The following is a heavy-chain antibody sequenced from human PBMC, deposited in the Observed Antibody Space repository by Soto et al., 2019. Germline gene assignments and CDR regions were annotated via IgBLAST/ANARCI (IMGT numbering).Heavy chain of an antibody. CDR2: IHYTGIT. D-gene: IGHD5-12*01. CDR1: GVSISSSY. CDR3: ARLPSIVATDDYFDY. V-gene: IGHV4-59*08. J-gene: IGHJ4*02. Sequence: PSETLSLTCTVSGVSISSSYWSWIRQSPGKGLEWIAYIHYTGITKYNPSLQSRVTISVDTSKNQFSLNLSSVTAADTAVYYCARLPSIVATDDYFDYWGQGTLVTVSS.